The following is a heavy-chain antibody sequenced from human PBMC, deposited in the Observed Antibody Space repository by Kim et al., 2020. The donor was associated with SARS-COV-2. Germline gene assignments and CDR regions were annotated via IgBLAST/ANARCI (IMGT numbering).Heavy chain of an antibody. CDR1: GFTFSSYA. D-gene: IGHD2-15*01. Sequence: GGSLRLSCAASGFTFSSYAMSWVRQAPGKGLEWVSAISGSGGSTYYADSVKGRFTISRDNSKNTLYLQMNSLRAEDTAVYYCAKEGHCSGGSCSYFDYWGQGTLVTVSS. J-gene: IGHJ4*02. CDR3: AKEGHCSGGSCSYFDY. CDR2: ISGSGGST. V-gene: IGHV3-23*01.